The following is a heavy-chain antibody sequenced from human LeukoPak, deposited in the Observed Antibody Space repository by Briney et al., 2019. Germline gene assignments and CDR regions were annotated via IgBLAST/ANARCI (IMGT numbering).Heavy chain of an antibody. V-gene: IGHV3-7*01. CDR1: GFTFSYYW. CDR2: IKEDGSET. Sequence: GGSLRLSCAASGFTFSYYWMIWVRQAPGKGLEWVANIKEDGSETYYVDSVKGRFTISRDNAKNSLYLQMNSLRAEDTAVYFCARADYGDYFPLDYWGQGTLVTVSS. J-gene: IGHJ4*02. D-gene: IGHD4-17*01. CDR3: ARADYGDYFPLDY.